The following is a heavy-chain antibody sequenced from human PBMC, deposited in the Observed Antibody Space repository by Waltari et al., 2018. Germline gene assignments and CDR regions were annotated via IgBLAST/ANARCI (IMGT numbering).Heavy chain of an antibody. D-gene: IGHD1-26*01. CDR2: TKEYGNEI. CDR3: ARGWAHLDS. CDR1: GFTFSNFW. V-gene: IGHV3-7*01. J-gene: IGHJ4*02. Sequence: EVQLVESGGNLVQPGGSLRLSCAASGFTFSNFWMTWVRQAPGEGLEWVANTKEYGNEIYDLDSVKGRFTISRDNAKNSLFLQMNSLRAEDTAIYYCARGWAHLDSWGQGTLVTVSS.